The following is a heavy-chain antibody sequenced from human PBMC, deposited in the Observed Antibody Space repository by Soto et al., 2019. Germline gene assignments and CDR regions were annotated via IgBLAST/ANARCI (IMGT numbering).Heavy chain of an antibody. V-gene: IGHV4-34*01. D-gene: IGHD6-13*01. CDR3: ARDGIAAAGTLFDY. CDR2: INHSGST. J-gene: IGHJ4*02. CDR1: GGSFSGYY. Sequence: SETLSLTCAVYGGSFSGYYWSWIRQPPGKGLEWIGEINHSGSTNYNPSLKSRVTISVDTSKNQFSLKLSSVTAADTAVYYCARDGIAAAGTLFDYWGQGTLVTVSS.